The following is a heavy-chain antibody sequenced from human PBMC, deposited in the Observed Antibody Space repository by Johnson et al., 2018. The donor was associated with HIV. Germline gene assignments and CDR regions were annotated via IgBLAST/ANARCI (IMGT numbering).Heavy chain of an antibody. CDR3: ARVLGSSRRGAFDI. CDR2: ISYDGSNK. J-gene: IGHJ3*02. V-gene: IGHV3-30*04. Sequence: QVQVVESGGGVVKPGRSLRLSCAASRFTFSSYAMHWVRQAPGKGLEWVAVISYDGSNKYYADSVKGRFTISRDNSKNTLYLQMNSLRAEDTAVYYCARVLGSSRRGAFDIWGQGTMVTVSS. D-gene: IGHD6-6*01. CDR1: RFTFSSYA.